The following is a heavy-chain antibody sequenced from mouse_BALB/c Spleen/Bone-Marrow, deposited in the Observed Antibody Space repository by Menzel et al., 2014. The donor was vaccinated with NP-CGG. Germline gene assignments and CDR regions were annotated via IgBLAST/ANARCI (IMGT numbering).Heavy chain of an antibody. J-gene: IGHJ4*01. D-gene: IGHD2-1*01. CDR1: GYTFTSYW. CDR3: ARKGYGNYHYYAMDY. Sequence: VQLQQSGAELAKPGASVKMSCKASGYTFTSYWMYWIKQRPGQGLEWIGYINPSTGYTEYNQKFKDKATLTADKSSNTAYMQLSGLTSEDSAVYYCARKGYGNYHYYAMDYWGQGTSVPVSS. CDR2: INPSTGYT. V-gene: IGHV1-7*01.